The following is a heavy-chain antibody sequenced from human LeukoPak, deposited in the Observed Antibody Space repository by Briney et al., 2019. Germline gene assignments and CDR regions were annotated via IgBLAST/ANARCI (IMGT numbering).Heavy chain of an antibody. Sequence: GGSLRLSCAASGFTFSNYALSWVRQAPGKGLEWLSTITGSGSSTYYADSVKGRFTISRDNSKNTLFLQMSSLRAEDTAVYYCTKSRGHSSGYHFDYWGQGTLVTVSS. CDR1: GFTFSNYA. D-gene: IGHD3-22*01. CDR2: ITGSGSST. CDR3: TKSRGHSSGYHFDY. J-gene: IGHJ4*02. V-gene: IGHV3-23*01.